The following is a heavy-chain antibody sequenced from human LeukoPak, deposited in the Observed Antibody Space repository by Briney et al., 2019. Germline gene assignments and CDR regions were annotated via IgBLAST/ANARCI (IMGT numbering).Heavy chain of an antibody. CDR3: ARERPCSTSCYYYYYMDV. Sequence: SETLSLTCSVSRYSISSGYYRSWIRQPAGKGLEWIGRIYTSGSTNYNPSLKSRVTMSVDTSKNQFSLKLSSVTAADTAVYYCARERPCSTSCYYYYYMDVWGKGTTVTISS. J-gene: IGHJ6*03. V-gene: IGHV4-4*07. CDR2: IYTSGST. D-gene: IGHD2-2*01. CDR1: RYSISSGYY.